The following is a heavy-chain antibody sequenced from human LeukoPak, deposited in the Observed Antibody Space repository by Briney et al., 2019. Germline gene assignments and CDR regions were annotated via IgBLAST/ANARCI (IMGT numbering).Heavy chain of an antibody. Sequence: ASVKVSCKASGYTFTSNYMHWVRHAPGQGLEWMGIIIPSGGSTSYAQKFQGRVTMTRDTSTSTVHMELSSLRSEDTAVYYCARAGSIYIAAAQGVDYWGQGTLVTVSS. V-gene: IGHV1-46*01. CDR2: IIPSGGST. CDR1: GYTFTSNY. D-gene: IGHD6-13*01. CDR3: ARAGSIYIAAAQGVDY. J-gene: IGHJ4*02.